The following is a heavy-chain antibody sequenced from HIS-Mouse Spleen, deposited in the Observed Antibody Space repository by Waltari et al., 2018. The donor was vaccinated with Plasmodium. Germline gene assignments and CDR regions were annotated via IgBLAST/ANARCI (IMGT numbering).Heavy chain of an antibody. Sequence: QVQLVESGTDMTKPEATSTVSFKASGSTFTRYGIHWVRRATGQGLEWIGWISAYNGNTNYAQKLQGRATMTTDTSTSTAYMQLRSLGSDDTAVYYCARGSAGDAFDIWGQGTMGTVSS. CDR3: ARGSAGDAFDI. CDR1: GSTFTRYG. J-gene: IGHJ3*02. D-gene: IGHD6-19*01. CDR2: ISAYNGNT. V-gene: IGHV1-18*01.